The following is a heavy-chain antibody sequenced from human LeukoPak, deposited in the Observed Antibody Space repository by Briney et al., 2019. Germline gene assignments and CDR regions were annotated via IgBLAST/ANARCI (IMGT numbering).Heavy chain of an antibody. CDR2: IYYSGTT. Sequence: SESLSLTCTVSGGSISSYYWSWIRQPPGKGLEWIGYIYYSGTTNYNPSLKSRVTISVDTSKSQFSLKLNSVTAADTAVYYCARSGGYSSPQNYWGQGTLVTVSS. D-gene: IGHD6-19*01. V-gene: IGHV4-59*01. J-gene: IGHJ4*02. CDR3: ARSGGYSSPQNY. CDR1: GGSISSYY.